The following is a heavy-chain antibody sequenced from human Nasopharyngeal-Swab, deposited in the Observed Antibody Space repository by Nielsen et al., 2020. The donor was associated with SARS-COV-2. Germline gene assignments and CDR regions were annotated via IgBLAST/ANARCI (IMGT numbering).Heavy chain of an antibody. CDR1: GGYISSGGHY. CDR3: ATCSSANCYPPDDAFDI. CDR2: IYSSGST. V-gene: IGHV4-61*02. Sequence: LSCTVSGGYISSGGHYWTWIRQPAGKGLEWIGRIYSSGSTNYNPSLKSRVSISIDTSKNQFSLRLSSVTAADTAMYYCATCSSANCYPPDDAFDIWGQGTMV. D-gene: IGHD2-2*01. J-gene: IGHJ3*02.